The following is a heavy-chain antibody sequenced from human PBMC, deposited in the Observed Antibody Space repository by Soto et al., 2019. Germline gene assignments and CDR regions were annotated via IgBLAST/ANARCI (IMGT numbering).Heavy chain of an antibody. CDR2: IKQDGSEK. CDR1: GFTFSSYW. V-gene: IGHV3-7*03. Sequence: GGSLRLSCAASGFTFSSYWMSWVRQAPGKGLEWVANIKQDGSEKYYVDSVKGRFTISRDNAKNSLYLQMNSLRAEDTAVYYCAREGPAYYYYMDVWGKGTTVTVSS. J-gene: IGHJ6*03. CDR3: AREGPAYYYYMDV.